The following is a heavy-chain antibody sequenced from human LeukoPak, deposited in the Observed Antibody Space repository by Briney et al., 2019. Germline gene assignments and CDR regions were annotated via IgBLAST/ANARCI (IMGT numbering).Heavy chain of an antibody. CDR3: ARGGSPGYSSGRIDY. J-gene: IGHJ4*02. Sequence: GGSLRLSCVASGLTVSSNYMSWVRQPPGKGLEWVSVIYSAGNTYYADSAKGRFTISRHNSENTLHLQMNSLRVEDTGVYYCARGGSPGYSSGRIDYWGQGTLVTVSS. V-gene: IGHV3-66*02. D-gene: IGHD6-19*01. CDR2: IYSAGNT. CDR1: GLTVSSNY.